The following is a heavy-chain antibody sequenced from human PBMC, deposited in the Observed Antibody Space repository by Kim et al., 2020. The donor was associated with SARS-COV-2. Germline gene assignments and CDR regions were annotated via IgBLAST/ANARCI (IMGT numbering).Heavy chain of an antibody. D-gene: IGHD3-10*01. J-gene: IGHJ4*02. V-gene: IGHV4-39*07. CDR3: ARAEDYYGSAYFDY. Sequence: TPSLKSRVTISVDTSKNQFSLKLSSVTAADTAVYYCARAEDYYGSAYFDYWGQGTLVTVSS.